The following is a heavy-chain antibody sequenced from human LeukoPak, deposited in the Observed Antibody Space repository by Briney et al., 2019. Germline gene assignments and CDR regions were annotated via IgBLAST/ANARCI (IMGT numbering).Heavy chain of an antibody. V-gene: IGHV3-74*01. CDR3: AKDGDSSGYAFDI. J-gene: IGHJ3*02. Sequence: GGSLRLSCAASGFTFSSYGMHWVRQAPGKGLVWVSRINSDGSSTNYADSVKGRFTISRDNAKNTLYLQMNSLRAEDTAVYYCAKDGDSSGYAFDIWGHGTMVTVSS. CDR1: GFTFSSYG. CDR2: INSDGSST. D-gene: IGHD3-22*01.